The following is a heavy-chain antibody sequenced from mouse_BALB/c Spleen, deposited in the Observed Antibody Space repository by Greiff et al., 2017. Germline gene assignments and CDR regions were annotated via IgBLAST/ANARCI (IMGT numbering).Heavy chain of an antibody. CDR1: GYSITSDYA. J-gene: IGHJ4*01. CDR3: ARREYGNYFYAMDY. Sequence: EVKLVESGPGLVKPSQSLSLTCTVTGYSITSDYAWNWIRQFPGNKLEWMGYISYSGSTSYNPSLKSRISITRDTSKNQFFLQLNSVTTEDTATYYCARREYGNYFYAMDYWGQGTSVTVSS. V-gene: IGHV3-2*02. CDR2: ISYSGST. D-gene: IGHD2-10*02.